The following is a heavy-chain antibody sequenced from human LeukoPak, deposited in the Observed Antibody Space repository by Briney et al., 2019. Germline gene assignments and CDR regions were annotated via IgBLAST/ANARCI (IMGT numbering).Heavy chain of an antibody. Sequence: PGRSLRLSCAASGFTFDDYAMHWVRRAPGKGLEGVSGISWNSGSIGYADSVKGRFTISRDNAKNSLYLPMNSLRAEDTALHYCATDGDYGGNSEYFQHWGQGTLVTVSS. V-gene: IGHV3-9*01. CDR3: ATDGDYGGNSEYFQH. D-gene: IGHD4-23*01. CDR1: GFTFDDYA. J-gene: IGHJ1*01. CDR2: ISWNSGSI.